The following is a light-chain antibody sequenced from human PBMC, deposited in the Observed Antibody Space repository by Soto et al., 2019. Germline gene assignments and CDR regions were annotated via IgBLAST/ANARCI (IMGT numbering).Light chain of an antibody. CDR1: QTISSW. Sequence: DIQITQSPSTLSGSVGDRVTITCRASQTISSWLAWYQQKPGKAPKLLIYKASTLKSGVPSRFSGSGSGTEFTFTISSLQAEDFATYYCLQDYSYPWTFGQGTKVDIK. J-gene: IGKJ1*01. CDR3: LQDYSYPWT. CDR2: KAS. V-gene: IGKV1-5*03.